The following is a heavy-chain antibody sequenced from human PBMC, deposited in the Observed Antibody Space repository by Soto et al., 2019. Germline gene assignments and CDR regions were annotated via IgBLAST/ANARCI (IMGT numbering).Heavy chain of an antibody. D-gene: IGHD6-19*01. CDR1: GYTFTSYD. CDR2: MNPNSGNT. Sequence: QVQLVQSGAEVKKPGASVKVSCKASGYTFTSYDINWVRQATGQGLEWMGWMNPNSGNTGYAQKFQGRVTMTRNTSIRTAYMELSSLRSEDTAVYYWARTAYSSGVMGESEAFDLWGQGTMVTVSS. V-gene: IGHV1-8*01. CDR3: ARTAYSSGVMGESEAFDL. J-gene: IGHJ3*01.